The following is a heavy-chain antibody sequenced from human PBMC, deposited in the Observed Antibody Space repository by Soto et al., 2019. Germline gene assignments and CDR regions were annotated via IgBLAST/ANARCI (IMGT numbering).Heavy chain of an antibody. CDR1: GYTFTSYA. CDR3: ARGRYCGGDCARGYFDN. D-gene: IGHD2-21*02. CDR2: INAGNGNT. J-gene: IGHJ4*02. Sequence: GASVKVSCKASGYTFTSYAMHWVRQAPGQRLEWMGWINAGNGNTKYSQKFQGRVTITRDTSASTAYMELSSLRSEDTAVYYCARGRYCGGDCARGYFDNWGQGTLVTVS. V-gene: IGHV1-3*01.